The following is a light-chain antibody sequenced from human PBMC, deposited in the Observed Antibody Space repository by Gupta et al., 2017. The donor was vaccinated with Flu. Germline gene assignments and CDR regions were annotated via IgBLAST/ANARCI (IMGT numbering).Light chain of an antibody. CDR2: KAS. Sequence: DIHMTQSPSTLSASVGDRVTITCRASQSIDTWLAWYQQKPGKAPKLLIYKASNLESGVPSRFSGSGSGTEFTLTISSLQPDDFASYYCQQYNSYSRMFGQGTKVEIK. CDR3: QQYNSYSRM. V-gene: IGKV1-5*03. CDR1: QSIDTW. J-gene: IGKJ1*01.